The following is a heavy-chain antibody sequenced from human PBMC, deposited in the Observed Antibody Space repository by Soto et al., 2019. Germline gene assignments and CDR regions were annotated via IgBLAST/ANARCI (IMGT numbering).Heavy chain of an antibody. CDR3: AVIAVAGQMCEY. J-gene: IGHJ4*02. CDR2: ISSSGGGT. D-gene: IGHD6-19*01. CDR1: GFTFSSYA. V-gene: IGHV3-23*01. Sequence: GGSLRLSCAASGFTFSSYAMSWVRQAPGKGLEWVSAISSSGGGTYYADSVKGRFTISRDNYKNTLFLQMNSLRAEDTAVYYCAVIAVAGQMCEYWGQGTLVTVSS.